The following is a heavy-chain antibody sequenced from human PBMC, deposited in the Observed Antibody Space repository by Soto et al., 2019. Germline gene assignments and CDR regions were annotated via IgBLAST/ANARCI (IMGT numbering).Heavy chain of an antibody. CDR3: ARENSSGNFFDY. CDR1: GGSISSYY. V-gene: IGHV4-59*01. CDR2: IYYSGST. J-gene: IGHJ4*02. D-gene: IGHD6-19*01. Sequence: SETLSLTCTVSGGSISSYYWSWIRQPPGKGLEWIGYIYYSGSTNYNPSLKSRVTISVDTSKNQFSLKLSSVTAADTAVYYCARENSSGNFFDYWGQGTLVTVSS.